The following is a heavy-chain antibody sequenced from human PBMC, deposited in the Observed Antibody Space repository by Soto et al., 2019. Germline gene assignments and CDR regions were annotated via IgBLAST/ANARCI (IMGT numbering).Heavy chain of an antibody. J-gene: IGHJ4*02. D-gene: IGHD2-15*01. CDR2: IYYSGST. Sequence: SETLSLTCTVSGGSISSYYWSWIRQPPGKGLEWIGYIYYSGSTNYNPSLKSRVTISVDTSKNQFSLKLSSVTAADTAVYYCAGGVATIEKIYYWGQGTLVTVSS. CDR1: GGSISSYY. CDR3: AGGVATIEKIYY. V-gene: IGHV4-59*01.